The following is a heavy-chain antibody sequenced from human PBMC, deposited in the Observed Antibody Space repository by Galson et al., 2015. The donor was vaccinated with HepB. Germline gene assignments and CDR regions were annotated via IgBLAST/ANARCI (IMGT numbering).Heavy chain of an antibody. Sequence: SLRLSCAASRFTFTAYSMNWVRQAPGKGLEWVSSISSSANYIYYADSVEGRFTISRDNAKNSLYLQMNSLRAEDTAVYYCARAAAAINQGQKIVFDIWGQGTMVTVSS. D-gene: IGHD2-2*02. V-gene: IGHV3-21*01. CDR1: RFTFTAYS. J-gene: IGHJ3*02. CDR2: ISSSANYI. CDR3: ARAAAAINQGQKIVFDI.